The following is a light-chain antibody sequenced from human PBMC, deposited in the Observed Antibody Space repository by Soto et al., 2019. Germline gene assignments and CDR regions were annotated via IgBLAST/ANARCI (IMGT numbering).Light chain of an antibody. CDR1: QTVRTY. Sequence: DIQMTQSPSSLSASVGDRVTITCRASQTVRTYLNWYQQKPGKAPTLLVYAASTLESAVPPRFSGAGSETDFTRTNSGLQPEDFATYYCKQTSSTPITFAQGKRLE. CDR3: KQTSSTPIT. J-gene: IGKJ5*01. V-gene: IGKV1-39*01. CDR2: AAS.